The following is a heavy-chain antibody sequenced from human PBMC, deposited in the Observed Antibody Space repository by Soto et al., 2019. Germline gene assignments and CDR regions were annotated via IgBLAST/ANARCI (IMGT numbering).Heavy chain of an antibody. V-gene: IGHV3-23*01. J-gene: IGHJ6*02. Sequence: QPGGSLRLSCAASGFTFSSYAMSWVRQAPGKGLEWVSAISGSGGSTYYADSVKGRFTISRDNSKNTLYLQMNSLRAEDTAVYYCAKDQTSAIYRTVAGIYYYYYGMDVWGQGTTVTVSS. CDR1: GFTFSSYA. CDR3: AKDQTSAIYRTVAGIYYYYYGMDV. CDR2: ISGSGGST. D-gene: IGHD6-19*01.